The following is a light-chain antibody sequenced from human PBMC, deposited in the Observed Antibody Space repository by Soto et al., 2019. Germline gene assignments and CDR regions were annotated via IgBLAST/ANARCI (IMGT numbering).Light chain of an antibody. V-gene: IGKV2-30*01. CDR1: ESPVITDGDTL. J-gene: IGKJ2*01. CDR3: MQGARWPYT. CDR2: RVS. Sequence: IVLTQSPLSLPVTLGQPASISCRSSESPVITDGDTLLNWFQQRPGQSPRRLIYRVSNRDFGGPEKFSGSGSGTEFTLKISSVEAEDVAIYYCMQGARWPYTFGQGTKLEI.